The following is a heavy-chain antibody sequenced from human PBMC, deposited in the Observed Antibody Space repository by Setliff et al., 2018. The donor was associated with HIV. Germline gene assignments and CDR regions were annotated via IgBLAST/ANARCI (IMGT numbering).Heavy chain of an antibody. V-gene: IGHV1-18*04. CDR2: ISTYNGNA. D-gene: IGHD3-3*01. Sequence: GASVKVSCKASGYTFTNYDINWVRQAPGQGLEWMGWISTYNGNANYAQKFQGRVTMTTHTSTTTAHMELRSLRSDDTAVYYCARESRKYYDSWSSYYRGRRSHYYIDVWGKGTTVTVSS. CDR1: GYTFTNYD. CDR3: ARESRKYYDSWSSYYRGRRSHYYIDV. J-gene: IGHJ6*03.